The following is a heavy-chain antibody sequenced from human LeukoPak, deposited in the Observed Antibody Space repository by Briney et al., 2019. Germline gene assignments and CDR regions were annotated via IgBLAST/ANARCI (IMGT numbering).Heavy chain of an antibody. V-gene: IGHV3-72*01. CDR3: TSSAYDYRFFGN. CDR1: GFTFSSYS. D-gene: IGHD5-12*01. J-gene: IGHJ4*02. Sequence: GGSLRLSCAASGFTFSSYSMNWVRQAPGKGPEWVGRIRNKANSYSTEYAASVKGRFTISSDDSKNSLYLQMNSLKTEDTAVYYCTSSAYDYRFFGNWGQGTLVTVSS. CDR2: IRNKANSYST.